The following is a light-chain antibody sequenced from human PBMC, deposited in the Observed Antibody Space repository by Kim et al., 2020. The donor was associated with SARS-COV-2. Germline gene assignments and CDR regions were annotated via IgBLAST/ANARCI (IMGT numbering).Light chain of an antibody. CDR3: QSYDSSIWV. Sequence: GKTGTISSTRSSGSIDSNYVQWNRQRPGSDPTTLIFEDTQRRSGVPDRFSGSINSSSNSASLTISGLKTEDEAEYYCQSYDSSIWVFGGGTQLTVL. CDR1: SGSIDSNY. V-gene: IGLV6-57*03. J-gene: IGLJ3*02. CDR2: EDT.